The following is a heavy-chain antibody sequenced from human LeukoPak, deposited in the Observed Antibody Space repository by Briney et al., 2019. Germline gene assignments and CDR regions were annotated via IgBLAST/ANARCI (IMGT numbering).Heavy chain of an antibody. CDR1: GFTFRSCE. CDR3: ARLGAGYSYGLDY. Sequence: QPGGSLRLSCAASGFTFRSCELSWVRQAPAKGLEWVSYISSSGSIIYYADSVKGRFTISRDNAKNSLYLQMNSLRAEDTAVYYCARLGAGYSYGLDYWGQGTLVTVSS. V-gene: IGHV3-48*03. CDR2: ISSSGSII. J-gene: IGHJ4*02. D-gene: IGHD5-18*01.